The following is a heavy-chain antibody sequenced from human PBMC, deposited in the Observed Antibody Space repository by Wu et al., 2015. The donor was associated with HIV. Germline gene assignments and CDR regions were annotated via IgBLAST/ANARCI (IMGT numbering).Heavy chain of an antibody. CDR1: GGTFSNCA. Sequence: QVHLVQSGTEVKKPGSSVKVSCRTSGGTFSNCAITWVRQAPGQGLEWMGRIIPLTGTSNFAQNFQGRVTLSADKPTATLYMELSGLRSEDTAVYYCARGSIKXMTTAPYYYYVMDVVGTKGPRSTVSS. V-gene: IGHV1-69*04. CDR3: ARGSIKXMTTAPYYYYVMDV. J-gene: IGHJ6*01. CDR2: IIPLTGTS. D-gene: IGHD4-11*01.